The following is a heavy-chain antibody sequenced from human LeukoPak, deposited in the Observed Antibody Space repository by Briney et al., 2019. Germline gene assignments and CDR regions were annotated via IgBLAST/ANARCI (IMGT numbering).Heavy chain of an antibody. Sequence: SETLSLTCTVSGGSISSGDYYWSWIRQPPGKGLEWIAYMYYSGSTYYNPSLKSRVTMSADTSKNQLSLKPSSVTAADTAVYYCARPYYYDSRIDPWGQGILVTVSS. CDR2: MYYSGST. CDR3: ARPYYYDSRIDP. CDR1: GGSISSGDYY. V-gene: IGHV4-30-4*01. D-gene: IGHD3-22*01. J-gene: IGHJ5*02.